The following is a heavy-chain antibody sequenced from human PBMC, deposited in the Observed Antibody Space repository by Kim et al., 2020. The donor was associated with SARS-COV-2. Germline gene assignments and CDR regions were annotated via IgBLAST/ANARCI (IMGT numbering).Heavy chain of an antibody. CDR2: IYYSGST. CDR3: VSLATDYYGSGSYYPDY. V-gene: IGHV4-31*03. CDR1: GGSISSGGYY. Sequence: SETLSLTCTVSGGSISSGGYYWSWIRQHPGKGLEWIGYIYYSGSTYYNPSLKSRVTISVDTSKNQFSLKLSSVTAADTAVYYCVSLATDYYGSGSYYPDYWGQGTLVTVSS. J-gene: IGHJ4*02. D-gene: IGHD3-10*01.